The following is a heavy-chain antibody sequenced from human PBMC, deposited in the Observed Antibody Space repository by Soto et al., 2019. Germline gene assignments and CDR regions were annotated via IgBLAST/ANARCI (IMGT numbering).Heavy chain of an antibody. CDR3: ARDHALEQGFDY. V-gene: IGHV4-31*03. CDR1: GGSISSGGYY. J-gene: IGHJ4*02. Sequence: SETLSLTCTVSGGSISSGGYYWSWIRQHPGKGLEWIGYIYYSGSTYYNPSLKSRVTISVDTSKNQFSLKLSSVTDADTAVYYCARDHALEQGFDYWGQGTLVTVSS. CDR2: IYYSGST. D-gene: IGHD1-1*01.